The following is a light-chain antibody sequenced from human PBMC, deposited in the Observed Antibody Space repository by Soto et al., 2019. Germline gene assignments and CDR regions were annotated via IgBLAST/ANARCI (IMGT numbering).Light chain of an antibody. J-gene: IGKJ1*01. CDR3: QQYGSSGT. CDR2: GAS. CDR1: QSVSSY. V-gene: IGKV3-20*01. Sequence: IALTQSTATLSLYPGTRDTISFRAGQSVSSYLAWYQQKPGQAPRLLIYGASNGATGIPDRFSGSGSGTDFTLTISRLEPEDFAVYYCQQYGSSGTFGQGTKVDIK.